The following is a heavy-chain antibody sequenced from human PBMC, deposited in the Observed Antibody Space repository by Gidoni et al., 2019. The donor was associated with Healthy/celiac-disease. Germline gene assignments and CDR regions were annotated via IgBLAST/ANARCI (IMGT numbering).Heavy chain of an antibody. CDR3: AKDGSYYYDSLNAFDI. CDR2: ISGSGGST. Sequence: EVQLLESGGGLVQPGGSLRLSCAAAGFTFRSYAMSWVRQAPGKGLEWVSAISGSGGSTYYADSVKGRFTISRDNSKNTLYLQMNSLRAEDTAVYYCAKDGSYYYDSLNAFDIWGQGTMVTVSS. CDR1: GFTFRSYA. V-gene: IGHV3-23*01. D-gene: IGHD3-22*01. J-gene: IGHJ3*02.